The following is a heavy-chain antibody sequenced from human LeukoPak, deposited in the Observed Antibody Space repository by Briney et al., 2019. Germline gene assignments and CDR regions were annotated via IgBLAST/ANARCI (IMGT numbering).Heavy chain of an antibody. CDR3: ARVDWNYEYNWFDP. Sequence: ASVKVSCKASGYAFTSYGISWVRQAPGQGLEWMGWISAYNGNTNYAQKLQGRVTMTTDTSTSTAYMELRSLRSDDTAVYYCARVDWNYEYNWFDPWGQGTLVTVSS. D-gene: IGHD1-7*01. V-gene: IGHV1-18*01. CDR1: GYAFTSYG. CDR2: ISAYNGNT. J-gene: IGHJ5*02.